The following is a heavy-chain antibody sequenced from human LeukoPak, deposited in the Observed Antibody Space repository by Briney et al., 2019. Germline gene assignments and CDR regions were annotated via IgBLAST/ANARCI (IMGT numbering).Heavy chain of an antibody. D-gene: IGHD3-10*01. CDR2: TRYDGSNK. J-gene: IGHJ4*02. CDR1: GFTFSSYG. CDR3: AKGRGTYYYGSGSLGIDY. Sequence: SGGSLRLSCAASGFTFSSYGMHWVRQAPGKGLEWVAFTRYDGSNKYYADSVKGRFTIFRDNSKNTLYLQMNSLRAEDTAVYYCAKGRGTYYYGSGSLGIDYWGQGTLVTVSS. V-gene: IGHV3-30*02.